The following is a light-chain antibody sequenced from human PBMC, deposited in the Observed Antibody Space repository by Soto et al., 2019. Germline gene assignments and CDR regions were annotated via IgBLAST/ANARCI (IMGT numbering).Light chain of an antibody. Sequence: DIQMTQSPSTLSASVGDRVTITCRASQNINTDWAWYQQKPGKVPNLLIHHATNLVTGVPSRFSGSGSGTEFTLTISSLQPDDFAAYYCQQYSTLWTFGQGTKVEIK. V-gene: IGKV1-5*01. CDR3: QQYSTLWT. CDR2: HAT. J-gene: IGKJ1*01. CDR1: QNINTD.